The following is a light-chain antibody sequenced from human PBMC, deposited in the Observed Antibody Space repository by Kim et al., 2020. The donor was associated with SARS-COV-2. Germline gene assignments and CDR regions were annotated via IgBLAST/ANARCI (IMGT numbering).Light chain of an antibody. CDR2: DVN. CDR1: SSDVGASIY. V-gene: IGLV2-14*03. CDR3: NSYIDTGSWV. J-gene: IGLJ3*02. Sequence: GQSITISCTGSSSDVGASIYVSWYQHHPGKTPQLLIYDVNKRPSGVSDRFSGSKSANTASLTISGLQADDEANYYCNSYIDTGSWVFGGGTRLTVL.